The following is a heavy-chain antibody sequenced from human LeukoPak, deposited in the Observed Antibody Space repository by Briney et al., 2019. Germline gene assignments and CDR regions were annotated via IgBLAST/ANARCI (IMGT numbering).Heavy chain of an antibody. J-gene: IGHJ4*02. CDR1: GGSISNYY. CDR2: IYTAGST. V-gene: IGHV4-4*07. Sequence: SETLSLTCIVSGGSISNYYWSWIRQPAGKGLEWIGRIYTAGSTDYNPSLKSRVIMSVDTSRNQYSLKLTSVTAADTALYYCAREQGYSGFDNWGQGTLVTVPS. D-gene: IGHD5-12*01. CDR3: AREQGYSGFDN.